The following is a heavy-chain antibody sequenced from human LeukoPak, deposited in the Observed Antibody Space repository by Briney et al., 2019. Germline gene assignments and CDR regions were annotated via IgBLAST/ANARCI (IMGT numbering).Heavy chain of an antibody. CDR1: GYTFTSYY. D-gene: IGHD6-19*01. J-gene: IGHJ4*02. CDR3: ARLYSSGHFDY. CDR2: INLSGGST. V-gene: IGHV1-46*01. Sequence: ASVKVSCKASGYTFTSYYMHWVRQAPAQGLEWMGIINLSGGSTSYAQKFQGRVTMTRDTSTSTVYMELSSLRSEDTAVYYCARLYSSGHFDYWGQGTLVTVSS.